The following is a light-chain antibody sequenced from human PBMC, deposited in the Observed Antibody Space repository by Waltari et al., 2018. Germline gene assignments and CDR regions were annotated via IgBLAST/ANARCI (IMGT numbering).Light chain of an antibody. Sequence: DIQMPQSPSTLSASVGDRVTITCRASQSISSWLAWYQQKPGKAPKLLIYKAFSLESGVPSRFSGSGSGTEFTLTISSLQPDDFATYYCQQYNSYSQTFGQGTKVEIK. CDR3: QQYNSYSQT. CDR1: QSISSW. V-gene: IGKV1-5*03. CDR2: KAF. J-gene: IGKJ1*01.